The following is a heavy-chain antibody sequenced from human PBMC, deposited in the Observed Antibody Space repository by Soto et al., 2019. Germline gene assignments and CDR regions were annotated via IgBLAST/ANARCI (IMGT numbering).Heavy chain of an antibody. CDR2: ISGSGGST. CDR3: TRPDYRGDSGDF. Sequence: GGSLRLSCAASGFTFSNYAVTWVRQAPGKGLEWVSTISGSGGSTYYADSVKGRFTISRDNSKNTAWLQMNSLTTEDTAVYYCTRPDYRGDSGDFWGRGTLVTVSS. CDR1: GFTFSNYA. J-gene: IGHJ4*02. D-gene: IGHD2-21*02. V-gene: IGHV3-23*01.